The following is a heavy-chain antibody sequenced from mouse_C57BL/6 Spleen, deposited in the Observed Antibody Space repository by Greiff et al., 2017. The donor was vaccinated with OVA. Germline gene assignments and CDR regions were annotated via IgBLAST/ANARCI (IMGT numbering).Heavy chain of an antibody. V-gene: IGHV7-3*01. J-gene: IGHJ4*01. Sequence: EVMLVESGGGLVQPGGSLSLSCAASGFTFTDYYMSWVRQPPGKALEWLGFIRNKANGYTTEYSASVKGRFTISRDNSQSILYLQMNALRAEDSATYYCARSLYYYGSSYAMDYWGQGTSVTDSS. D-gene: IGHD1-1*01. CDR3: ARSLYYYGSSYAMDY. CDR2: IRNKANGYTT. CDR1: GFTFTDYY.